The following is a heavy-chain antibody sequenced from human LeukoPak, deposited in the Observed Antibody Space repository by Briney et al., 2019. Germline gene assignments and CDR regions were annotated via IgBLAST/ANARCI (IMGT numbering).Heavy chain of an antibody. Sequence: QAGASLRLSCVASGFTFSSYAINWVRQAPGKGLEWVSAISGSGGSTYYADSVKGRFTISRDNSKNTLYLQMNSLRAEDTAVYYCAKDRRGAAAPNWFDPWGQGTLVTVSS. D-gene: IGHD6-13*01. CDR1: GFTFSSYA. CDR3: AKDRRGAAAPNWFDP. V-gene: IGHV3-23*01. CDR2: ISGSGGST. J-gene: IGHJ5*02.